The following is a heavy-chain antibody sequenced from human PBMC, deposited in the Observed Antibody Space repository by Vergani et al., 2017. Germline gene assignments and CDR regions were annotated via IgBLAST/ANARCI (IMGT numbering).Heavy chain of an antibody. CDR1: GVTFNHYA. CDR3: AKEGGGYCSGGTCYPEY. J-gene: IGHJ4*02. Sequence: EVQLLESGGDLVQPGGSLRLSCAASGVTFNHYAMNWVRQAPGKGLEWVSGISGSGGSTYYAGSVKGRFTISRDSSKNTLYLQMNSLSAGDTAVYYCAKEGGGYCSGGTCYPEYWGQGTLVIVSS. D-gene: IGHD2-15*01. CDR2: ISGSGGST. V-gene: IGHV3-23*01.